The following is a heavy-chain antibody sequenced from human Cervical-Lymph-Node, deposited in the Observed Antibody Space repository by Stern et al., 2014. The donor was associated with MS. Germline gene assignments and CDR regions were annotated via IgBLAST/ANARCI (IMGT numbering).Heavy chain of an antibody. CDR3: TTDEVANFAH. CDR1: GFIFSKAW. Sequence: VQLVESGGGLVKPGGSLRLSCAASGFIFSKAWMTWVRQAPGKGLEWGGRIKPKTDGGTTNYSTPVQGRFTISRDDSKNILFLHMNSLKTEDTAVYYCTTDEVANFAHWGQGTLVTVSS. V-gene: IGHV3-15*01. J-gene: IGHJ5*02. CDR2: IKPKTDGGTT.